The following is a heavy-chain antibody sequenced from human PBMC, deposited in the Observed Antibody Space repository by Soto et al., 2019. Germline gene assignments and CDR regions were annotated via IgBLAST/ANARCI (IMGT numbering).Heavy chain of an antibody. CDR3: AKDLGDYGDYRYFDY. Sequence: EVQLLESGGGLVQPGGSLRLSCAASGFTFSNYAMSWVRQAPGKGLEWVSAISGSGGSTYYADSVKGRFTITRDNSKHTLYLQMNSLRAEDTAVYYCAKDLGDYGDYRYFDYWGQGTLVTVSS. D-gene: IGHD4-17*01. J-gene: IGHJ4*02. CDR2: ISGSGGST. V-gene: IGHV3-23*01. CDR1: GFTFSNYA.